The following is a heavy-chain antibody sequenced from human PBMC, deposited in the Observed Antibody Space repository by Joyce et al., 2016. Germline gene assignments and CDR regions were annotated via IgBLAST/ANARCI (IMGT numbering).Heavy chain of an antibody. Sequence: QVQLAQSGPEVKKPGASVKVSCKVSGKSLSELSMHWVRNVPGKGLEWLGGLQPEEGDTMYAEKLPGRVTMTEDTSTDTGYMELNSLTFEDTAVYYCAISSVHGWGVWVSWGQGTLVTVSS. D-gene: IGHD3-16*01. CDR1: GKSLSELS. V-gene: IGHV1-24*01. J-gene: IGHJ5*02. CDR3: AISSVHGWGVWVS. CDR2: LQPEEGDT.